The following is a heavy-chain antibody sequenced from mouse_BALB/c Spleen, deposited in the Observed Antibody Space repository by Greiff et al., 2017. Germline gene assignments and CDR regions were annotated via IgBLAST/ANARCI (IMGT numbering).Heavy chain of an antibody. Sequence: EVKLVESGGDLVKPGGSLKLSCAASGFTFSSYGMSWVRQTPDKRLEWVATISSGGSYTYYPDSVKGRFTISRDNAKNTLYLQMSSLKSEDTAMYYCARHETMITTRRPYAMDYWGQGTSVTVSS. CDR2: ISSGGSYT. CDR1: GFTFSSYG. J-gene: IGHJ4*01. CDR3: ARHETMITTRRPYAMDY. V-gene: IGHV5-6*01. D-gene: IGHD2-4*01.